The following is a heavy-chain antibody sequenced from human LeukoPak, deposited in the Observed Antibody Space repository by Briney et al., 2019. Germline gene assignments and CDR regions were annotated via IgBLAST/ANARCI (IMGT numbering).Heavy chain of an antibody. CDR2: ISGSGGST. Sequence: PGGSLRLSGVASGFTFSSYAMSWVRQAPGKGLEWVSAISGSGGSTYYADSVKGRFTISRDNSKNTLYLQMNSLRAEDTAIYYCARDLNDGSYHWFDPWGQGTLVTVSS. CDR1: GFTFSSYA. J-gene: IGHJ5*02. V-gene: IGHV3-23*01. D-gene: IGHD1-26*01. CDR3: ARDLNDGSYHWFDP.